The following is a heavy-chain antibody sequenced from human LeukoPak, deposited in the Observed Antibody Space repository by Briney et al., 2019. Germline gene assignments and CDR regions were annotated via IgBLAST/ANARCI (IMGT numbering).Heavy chain of an antibody. CDR1: GGTFSSYA. J-gene: IGHJ6*03. CDR3: ARGSVDTAHYYYYHMDV. Sequence: ASVKVSCKASGGTFSSYAISWVRRAPGQGLEWMGGIIPIFGTANYAQKFQGRVTITADESTSTAYMELSSLRSEDTAVYYCARGSVDTAHYYYYHMDVWGKGTTVTVSS. V-gene: IGHV1-69*13. CDR2: IIPIFGTA. D-gene: IGHD5-18*01.